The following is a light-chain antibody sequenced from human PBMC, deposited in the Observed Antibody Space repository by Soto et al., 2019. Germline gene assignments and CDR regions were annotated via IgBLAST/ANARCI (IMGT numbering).Light chain of an antibody. J-gene: IGLJ1*01. CDR3: SSYTTTNNYV. Sequence: QSVLTQPASVSGSPGQSITISCTGTSSDVGGYYYVSWSQHHPGKAPKLLIYEVSNRPPGVSDRFSGSKSGNTASLTISGLQAEDEADYYCSSYTTTNNYVFGNGTKVTV. CDR1: SSDVGGYYY. V-gene: IGLV2-14*01. CDR2: EVS.